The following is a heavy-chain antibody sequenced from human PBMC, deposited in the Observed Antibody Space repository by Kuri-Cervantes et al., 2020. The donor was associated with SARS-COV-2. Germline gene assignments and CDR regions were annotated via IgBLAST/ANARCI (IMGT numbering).Heavy chain of an antibody. V-gene: IGHV4-34*01. CDR1: GGSFSGYY. Sequence: ESLKISCAVYGGSFSGYYWSWIRQPPGKGLEWIGEVNHSGSTNYNSSPKSRVTMSVDTSTKQFSLNLNSVTAADTAVYYCARAYGFLRYIYYMDVWGRGTTSPSP. J-gene: IGHJ6*03. CDR3: ARAYGFLRYIYYMDV. D-gene: IGHD4-17*01. CDR2: VNHSGST.